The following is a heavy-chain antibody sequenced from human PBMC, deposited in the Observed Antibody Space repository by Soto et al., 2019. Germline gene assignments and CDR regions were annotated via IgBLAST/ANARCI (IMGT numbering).Heavy chain of an antibody. CDR3: ATEGSLLYDYYYYGMDV. D-gene: IGHD1-26*01. J-gene: IGHJ6*02. V-gene: IGHV3-48*02. CDR1: GFTFSSYS. Sequence: GGSLRLSCAASGFTFSSYSMNWVRQAPGKGLEWVSYISSSSSTIYYADSVKGRFTISRDNAKNSLYLQMNSLRDEDTAVYYCATEGSLLYDYYYYGMDVWGQGTTVTVSS. CDR2: ISSSSSTI.